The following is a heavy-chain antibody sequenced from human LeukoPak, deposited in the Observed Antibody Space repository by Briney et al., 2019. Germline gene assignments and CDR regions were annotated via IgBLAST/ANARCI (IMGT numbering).Heavy chain of an antibody. CDR2: IYHSGST. J-gene: IGHJ4*02. D-gene: IGHD2-2*02. Sequence: KPSETLSLTCTVSGYSISSGYYWGWIRQPPGKGLEWIGSIYHSGSTYYNPSLKSRVTISVDTSKNQSSLKLSSVTAADTAVYYCARVDCSSTSCYSGIDYWGQGTLVTVSS. CDR1: GYSISSGYY. V-gene: IGHV4-38-2*02. CDR3: ARVDCSSTSCYSGIDY.